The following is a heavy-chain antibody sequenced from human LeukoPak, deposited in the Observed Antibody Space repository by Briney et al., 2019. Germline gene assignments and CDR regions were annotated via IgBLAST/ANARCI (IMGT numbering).Heavy chain of an antibody. Sequence: GGSLRLSCAASGFSFSTYWMNWVRQAPGKGLEWLGNIKQDGSERYYVDSVKGRFTISRDNAKNSLYLQMNSLRAEDTAMYYCAGGEYAGYWGQGTLVTVSS. CDR3: AGGEYAGY. V-gene: IGHV3-7*02. CDR2: IKQDGSER. J-gene: IGHJ4*02. D-gene: IGHD4-17*01. CDR1: GFSFSTYW.